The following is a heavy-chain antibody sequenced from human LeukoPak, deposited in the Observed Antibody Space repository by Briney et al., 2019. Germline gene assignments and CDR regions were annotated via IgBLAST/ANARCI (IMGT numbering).Heavy chain of an antibody. CDR2: IKSKTDGGTT. Sequence: PGGSLRLSCAASGFTFSNAWMSWVRQAPGKGLEWVGRIKSKTDGGTTDYAAPVKGRFTISRDDSKNTLYLQMNSLKTEDTAVYYCIKVEGVTAIPYLDYWGQGTLVTVSS. V-gene: IGHV3-15*01. CDR1: GFTFSNAW. CDR3: IKVEGVTAIPYLDY. D-gene: IGHD2-21*02. J-gene: IGHJ4*02.